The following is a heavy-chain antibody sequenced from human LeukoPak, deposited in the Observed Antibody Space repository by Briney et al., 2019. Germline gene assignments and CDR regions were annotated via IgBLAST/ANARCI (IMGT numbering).Heavy chain of an antibody. CDR2: IYYSGST. V-gene: IGHV4-30-4*08. Sequence: SSETLSLTCTVSGGSISSGDYYWSWIRQPPGKGLEWIGYIYYSGSTYYNPSLKSRVTISVDTSKNQFSLKLSSVTAADTAVYYCARVNDYVWGSLNDDNWGQGTLVTVSS. CDR3: ARVNDYVWGSLNDDN. D-gene: IGHD3-16*01. CDR1: GGSISSGDYY. J-gene: IGHJ4*02.